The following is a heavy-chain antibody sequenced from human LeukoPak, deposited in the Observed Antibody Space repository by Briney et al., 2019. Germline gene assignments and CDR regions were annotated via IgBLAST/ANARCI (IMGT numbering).Heavy chain of an antibody. Sequence: GASVKVSCKASGYTFTSYGISWVRQAPGQGLEWMGWISAYNGNTNYAQKLQGRVTMTTDTSTSTAYMELRSLRSDGTAVYYCARDLGIAVAGYYYFDYWGQGTLVTVSS. CDR1: GYTFTSYG. J-gene: IGHJ4*02. CDR2: ISAYNGNT. V-gene: IGHV1-18*01. D-gene: IGHD6-19*01. CDR3: ARDLGIAVAGYYYFDY.